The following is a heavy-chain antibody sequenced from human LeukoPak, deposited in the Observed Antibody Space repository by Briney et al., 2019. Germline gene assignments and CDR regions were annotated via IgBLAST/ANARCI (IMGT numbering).Heavy chain of an antibody. V-gene: IGHV3-33*01. Sequence: GGSLRLSCAASGFTFSSYGMHWVRQAPGKGLEWVAVIWYDGSNKYYADSVKGRFTISRDNSKNTLYLQMNSLRAEDTAVYYCAREWFGELTIDYWGQGTPVTVSS. D-gene: IGHD3-10*01. CDR2: IWYDGSNK. CDR1: GFTFSSYG. J-gene: IGHJ4*02. CDR3: AREWFGELTIDY.